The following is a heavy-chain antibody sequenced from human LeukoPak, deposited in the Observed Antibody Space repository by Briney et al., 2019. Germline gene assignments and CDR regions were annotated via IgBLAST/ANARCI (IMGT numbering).Heavy chain of an antibody. Sequence: SETLSLTCTVSGGSISSSSYYWGWIRQPPGKGLEWIGSIYYSGSTYYNPSLKSRVTISVDTSKNQFSLKLSSVTAADTAVYYCARGYYDSSGGMGFDYWGQGTLVTVSS. CDR1: GGSISSSSYY. CDR2: IYYSGST. CDR3: ARGYYDSSGGMGFDY. D-gene: IGHD3-22*01. V-gene: IGHV4-39*07. J-gene: IGHJ4*02.